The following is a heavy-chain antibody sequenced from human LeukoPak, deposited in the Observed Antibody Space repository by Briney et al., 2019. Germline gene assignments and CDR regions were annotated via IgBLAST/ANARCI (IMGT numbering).Heavy chain of an antibody. CDR1: GGSISSYY. V-gene: IGHV4-59*08. D-gene: IGHD4-11*01. CDR2: IYYSGST. Sequence: SETLSLTCTVSGGSISSYYWSWIRQPPGKGLEWIGYIYYSGSTNYNPSLKSRVTISVDTSKNQFSLKLSSVTAADTAVYYCARQGSNYDRFDCWGQGTLVTVSS. J-gene: IGHJ4*02. CDR3: ARQGSNYDRFDC.